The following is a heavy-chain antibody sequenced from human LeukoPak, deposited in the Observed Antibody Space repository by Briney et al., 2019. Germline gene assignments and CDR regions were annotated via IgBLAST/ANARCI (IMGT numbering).Heavy chain of an antibody. CDR3: ARVPRMEWLLLDY. CDR1: GFTFSSYS. CDR2: ISSSSSYI. Sequence: GGSLRLSCAASGFTFSSYSMNWVRQAPGKGLEWVSSISSSSSYIYYADSVKGRFTISRDNSKNTLYLQMNSLRAEDTAVYYCARVPRMEWLLLDYWGQGTLVTVSS. J-gene: IGHJ4*02. V-gene: IGHV3-21*01. D-gene: IGHD3-3*01.